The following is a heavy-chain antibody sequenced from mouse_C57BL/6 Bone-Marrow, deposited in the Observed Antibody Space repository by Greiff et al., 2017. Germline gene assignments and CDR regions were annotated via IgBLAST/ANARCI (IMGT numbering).Heavy chain of an antibody. Sequence: QVQLQQSGPGLVAPSQSLSLTCTVSGFSLTSYGVDWVRPPPGKGLEWLGVIWGGGSTYSTSALMSRLSISKDNSKSQVFLKMNSLQTDDTAMYYGAKQTEDDAMDYGGQGTSVTVSS. CDR1: GFSLTSYG. V-gene: IGHV2-9*01. CDR2: IWGGGST. J-gene: IGHJ4*01. D-gene: IGHD4-1*01. CDR3: AKQTEDDAMDY.